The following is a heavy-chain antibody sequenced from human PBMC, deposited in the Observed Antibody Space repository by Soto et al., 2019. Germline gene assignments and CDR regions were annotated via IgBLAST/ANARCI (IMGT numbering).Heavy chain of an antibody. CDR1: GFTFSTYS. CDR2: ISSSSTI. J-gene: IGHJ5*02. Sequence: PGGSLRLSCAASGFTFSTYSMNWVRQAPGKGLEWVSSISSSSTIYYADSVKGRFTISRDNVQNSLYLQMHSLRAEDTAVYYCARVRYYDSGSSINWFDPWGQGTLVTVSS. CDR3: ARVRYYDSGSSINWFDP. D-gene: IGHD3-10*01. V-gene: IGHV3-48*01.